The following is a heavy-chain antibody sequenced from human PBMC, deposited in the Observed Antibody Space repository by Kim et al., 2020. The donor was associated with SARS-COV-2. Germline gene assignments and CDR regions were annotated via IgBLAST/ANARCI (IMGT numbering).Heavy chain of an antibody. D-gene: IGHD3-10*01. J-gene: IGHJ4*02. CDR3: ARVRAELYGKLWCGDEDY. Sequence: GGSLRLSCAASGFTFSSYEMNWVRQAPGKGLEWVSYISSSGSTIYYADSVKGRFTISRDNAKNSLYLQMNSLRAEDTAVYYCARVRAELYGKLWCGDEDYWGQGTLVTVSS. CDR1: GFTFSSYE. V-gene: IGHV3-48*03. CDR2: ISSSGSTI.